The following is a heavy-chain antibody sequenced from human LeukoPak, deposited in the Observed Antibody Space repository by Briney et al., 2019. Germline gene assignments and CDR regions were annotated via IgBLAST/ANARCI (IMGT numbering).Heavy chain of an antibody. CDR1: GGSISSGGYY. CDR2: IYHSGST. V-gene: IGHV4-30-2*01. Sequence: SQTLSLTCTVSGGSISSGGYYWSWIRQPPGKGLEWIGYIYHSGSTYYNPSLKSRVTISVDRSKNQFSLKLSSVTAADTAVYYCARDSNHYDSSGYTPFTNWFDPWGQGTLVTVSS. J-gene: IGHJ5*02. CDR3: ARDSNHYDSSGYTPFTNWFDP. D-gene: IGHD3-22*01.